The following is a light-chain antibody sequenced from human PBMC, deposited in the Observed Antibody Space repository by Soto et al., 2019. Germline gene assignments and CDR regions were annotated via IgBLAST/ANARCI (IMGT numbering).Light chain of an antibody. V-gene: IGKV3-20*01. CDR1: QSVSSNY. Sequence: PGERATLSCRASQSVSSNYLAWYQQRPGQAPRLLIYGASTRATGISDRFSGSGSGTDFTLTISRLEPEDFAVYYCQQYGSLSWTFGQGTKVEIK. CDR2: GAS. J-gene: IGKJ1*01. CDR3: QQYGSLSWT.